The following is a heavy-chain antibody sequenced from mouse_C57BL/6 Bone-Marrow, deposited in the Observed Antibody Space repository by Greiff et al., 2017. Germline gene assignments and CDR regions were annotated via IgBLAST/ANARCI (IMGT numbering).Heavy chain of an antibody. CDR1: GYTFTSYW. CDR3: ASGTFYYYGSSWYFDV. J-gene: IGHJ1*03. V-gene: IGHV1-64*01. CDR2: IHPYSGST. D-gene: IGHD1-1*01. Sequence: QVQLQQPGAELVKPGASVKLSCKASGYTFTSYWMHWVKQRPGQGLEWIGMIHPYSGSTNYNEKFKSKATLTVDKSSSTAYMQLSSLTSEDSAVYYCASGTFYYYGSSWYFDVWGRGTAVTVSS.